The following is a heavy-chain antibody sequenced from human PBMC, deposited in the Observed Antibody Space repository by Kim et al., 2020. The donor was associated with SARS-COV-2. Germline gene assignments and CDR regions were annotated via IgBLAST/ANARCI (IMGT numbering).Heavy chain of an antibody. V-gene: IGHV4-34*01. J-gene: IGHJ4*02. CDR3: ARGRTMCGGDCSPGAFDY. Sequence: KRRVTISVDTSKKQFSLKLSSVTAADTAVYYCARGRTMCGGDCSPGAFDYWGQGTLVTVSS. D-gene: IGHD2-21*02.